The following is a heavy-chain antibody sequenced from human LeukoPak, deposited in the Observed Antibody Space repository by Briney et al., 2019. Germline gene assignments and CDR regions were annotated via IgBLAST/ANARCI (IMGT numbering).Heavy chain of an antibody. Sequence: ASVKVSCKASGYTFTSYDINWVRQATGQGLEWMGWMNPNSGNTGYAQKFQGRVTMTRNTSISTAYMELSSLRSEDTAVYYCARGLGSRFRYGEKRGSYYYYMDVWGKGTTVTISS. CDR1: GYTFTSYD. J-gene: IGHJ6*03. CDR3: ARGLGSRFRYGEKRGSYYYYMDV. V-gene: IGHV1-8*01. CDR2: MNPNSGNT. D-gene: IGHD4-17*01.